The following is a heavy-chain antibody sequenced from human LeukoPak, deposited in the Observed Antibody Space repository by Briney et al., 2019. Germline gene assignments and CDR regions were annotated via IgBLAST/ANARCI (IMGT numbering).Heavy chain of an antibody. D-gene: IGHD4-17*01. CDR3: ARDMYGDYYYYGVDV. V-gene: IGHV1-2*02. J-gene: IGHJ6*02. Sequence: ASVKVSYKASGYSFTGYYMHWVRQAPGQGPEWMGWINPNSGGTNYAQKFQGRVTMTRDTSIRIAYMELSRLRSDDTAVYYCARDMYGDYYYYGVDVWGQGTTVTVSS. CDR1: GYSFTGYY. CDR2: INPNSGGT.